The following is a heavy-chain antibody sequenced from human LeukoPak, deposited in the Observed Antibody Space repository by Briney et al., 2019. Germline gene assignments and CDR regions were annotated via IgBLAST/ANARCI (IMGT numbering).Heavy chain of an antibody. D-gene: IGHD4-17*01. CDR2: ISYDGSTK. CDR1: GFTFSNYG. J-gene: IGHJ1*01. CDR3: AKESGIRSYGAYFPH. V-gene: IGHV3-30*18. Sequence: PGGSLRLSCAASGFTFSNYGMQWVRQPPGKGLEWVAVISYDGSTKYYADSVKGRFTISRDDSKSTLYLQMNSLRAEDTAVYYCAKESGIRSYGAYFPHWAQGTLVTVSS.